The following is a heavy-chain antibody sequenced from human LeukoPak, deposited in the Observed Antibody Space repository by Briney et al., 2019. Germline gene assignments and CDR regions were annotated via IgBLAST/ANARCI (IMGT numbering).Heavy chain of an antibody. V-gene: IGHV3-30*04. D-gene: IGHD3-10*01. Sequence: GGSLRLSCAASGFTFSSYAMHWVRQAPGKGLEWVAVISYDGSNKYYADSVKGRFTISRDNSKNTLYLQVNSLRAEDTAVYYCARSNVWFGELIGWGQGTLVTVSS. J-gene: IGHJ4*02. CDR3: ARSNVWFGELIG. CDR2: ISYDGSNK. CDR1: GFTFSSYA.